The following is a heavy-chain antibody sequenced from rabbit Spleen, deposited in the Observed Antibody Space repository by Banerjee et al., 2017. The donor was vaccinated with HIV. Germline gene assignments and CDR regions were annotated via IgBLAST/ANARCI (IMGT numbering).Heavy chain of an antibody. J-gene: IGHJ4*01. CDR3: ARAWSSSGWGADL. V-gene: IGHV1S45*01. Sequence: QEQLVESRGGLVTPGGSLKLSCKASGFTISSSSWICWVRQAPGKGLEWIGCISTDTGSIWYASWVNGRFTVSKTSSTTVTLQMTSLTDADTATYFCARAWSSSGWGADLWGQGTLVTVS. CDR1: GFTISSSSW. D-gene: IGHD4-1*01. CDR2: ISTDTGSI.